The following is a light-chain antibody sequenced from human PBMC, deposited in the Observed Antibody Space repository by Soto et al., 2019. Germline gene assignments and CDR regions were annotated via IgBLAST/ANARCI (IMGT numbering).Light chain of an antibody. CDR3: QQYNNWPPIT. J-gene: IGKJ5*01. Sequence: EIVMTQSPATLSVSPGEGATLSCRASQSVSNKLAWYKQKPGQAPRLLIYGASTRATGIPARFSASGSGTEFTLTISALQSEDFAVYYCQQYNNWPPITFGQGTRLEIK. V-gene: IGKV3-15*01. CDR2: GAS. CDR1: QSVSNK.